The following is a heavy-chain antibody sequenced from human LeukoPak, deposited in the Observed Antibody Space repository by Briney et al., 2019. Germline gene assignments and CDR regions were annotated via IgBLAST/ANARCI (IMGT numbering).Heavy chain of an antibody. D-gene: IGHD3-10*01. V-gene: IGHV4-39*01. Sequence: SETLSLTRSVSGGSVSSTTYYWGWIRQPPGKGLEWIGSISYGGSTYYNPSLKSRLTISVDTSKNQFSLELSSVTAADTAVYFCARSRYDSGTYALEEWGQGTLVTVSS. CDR1: GGSVSSTTYY. CDR2: ISYGGST. CDR3: ARSRYDSGTYALEE. J-gene: IGHJ4*02.